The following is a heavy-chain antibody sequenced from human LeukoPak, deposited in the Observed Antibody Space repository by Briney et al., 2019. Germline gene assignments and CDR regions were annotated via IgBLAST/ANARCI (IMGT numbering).Heavy chain of an antibody. D-gene: IGHD1-1*01. CDR3: AKDKTAGTTGPGGDAFDI. CDR2: ISWNSGSI. V-gene: IGHV3-9*03. J-gene: IGHJ3*02. CDR1: GFTFDDYA. Sequence: PGRSLRLSCAASGFTFDDYAMHWVRQAPGKGLEWVSGISWNSGSIGHADSVKGRFTISRDNAKNSLYLQMNSLRAEDMALYYCAKDKTAGTTGPGGDAFDIWGQGTMVTVSS.